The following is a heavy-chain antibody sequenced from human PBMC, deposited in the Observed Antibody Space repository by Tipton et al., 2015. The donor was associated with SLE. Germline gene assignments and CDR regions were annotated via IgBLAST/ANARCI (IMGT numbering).Heavy chain of an antibody. CDR3: ARTNLQGSLVDWYFDL. CDR1: GASISSPY. CDR2: MYYTGSA. Sequence: TLSLTCTVSGASISSPYWRWIRQPPGKGLEWVGYMYYTGSAHYNPSLRNRVTMSLDTSKNQFSLKLSSVTAADTAVYYCARTNLQGSLVDWYFDLWGRGTLVTVSS. V-gene: IGHV4-59*11. J-gene: IGHJ2*01. D-gene: IGHD5-24*01.